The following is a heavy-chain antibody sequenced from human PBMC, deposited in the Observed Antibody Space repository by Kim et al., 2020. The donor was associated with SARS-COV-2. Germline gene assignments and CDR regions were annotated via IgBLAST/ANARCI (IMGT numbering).Heavy chain of an antibody. Sequence: SETLSLTCTVSGGSISSYYWSWIRQPPGKGLEWIGYIYYSGSTNYNPSLKSRVTISVDTSKNQFSLKLSSVTAADTAVYYCARVGDSGYDLGHGAFDYWGQGTLVTVSS. CDR3: ARVGDSGYDLGHGAFDY. CDR2: IYYSGST. D-gene: IGHD5-12*01. CDR1: GGSISSYY. J-gene: IGHJ4*02. V-gene: IGHV4-59*01.